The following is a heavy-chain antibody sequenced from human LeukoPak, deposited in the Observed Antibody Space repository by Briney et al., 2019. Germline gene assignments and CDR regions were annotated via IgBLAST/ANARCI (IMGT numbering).Heavy chain of an antibody. CDR2: ISYDGSNK. CDR1: GFTFSSYG. J-gene: IGHJ3*02. Sequence: GRSLRLSCAASGFTFSSYGMHWVRQAPGKGLEWVAVISYDGSNKYYADSVKGRFTISRDNSKNTLYLQMNSLRAEDTAVYYCAKGIQLRWNDAFDIWGQGTMVTVSS. V-gene: IGHV3-30*18. CDR3: AKGIQLRWNDAFDI. D-gene: IGHD5-18*01.